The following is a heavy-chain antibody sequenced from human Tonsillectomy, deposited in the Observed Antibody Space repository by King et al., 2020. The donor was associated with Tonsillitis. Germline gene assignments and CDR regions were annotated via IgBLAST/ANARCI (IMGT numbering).Heavy chain of an antibody. J-gene: IGHJ5*02. D-gene: IGHD6-13*01. V-gene: IGHV3-48*01. Sequence: DSVKGRFTISRDNAKNSLYLQMNSRRAEDTAVYYCARLKKAAAASWGQGTLVTVSS. CDR3: ARLKKAAAAS.